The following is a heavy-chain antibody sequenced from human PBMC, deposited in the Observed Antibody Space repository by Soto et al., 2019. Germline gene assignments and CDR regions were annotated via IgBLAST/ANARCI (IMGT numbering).Heavy chain of an antibody. CDR1: GLTFSRYW. CDR3: ASSLL. J-gene: IGHJ4*02. CDR2: IKEDGSEI. Sequence: EVQMVESGGGLVQPGGSLRLSCAASGLTFSRYWMYWVRQAPGKGLEWVANIKEDGSEINYVDSVKGRFTISRDNAKNSLYLQMYSLRLEDTAVYYCASSLLRGQGTLITVSS. V-gene: IGHV3-7*01.